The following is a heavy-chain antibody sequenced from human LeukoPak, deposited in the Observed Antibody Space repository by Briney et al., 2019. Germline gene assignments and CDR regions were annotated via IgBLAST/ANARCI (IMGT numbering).Heavy chain of an antibody. CDR1: GFTFSSYA. D-gene: IGHD4-17*01. V-gene: IGHV3-23*01. J-gene: IGHJ4*02. CDR2: ISGSGGST. Sequence: PGGSLRLSCAASGFTFSSYAMSWVRQAPGKGLEWVSAISGSGGSTYYADSVKGRFTISRDNAKNSLYLHMSSLRADDTAVYYCARGTTGGKNYFDYWGQGTLVTVSS. CDR3: ARGTTGGKNYFDY.